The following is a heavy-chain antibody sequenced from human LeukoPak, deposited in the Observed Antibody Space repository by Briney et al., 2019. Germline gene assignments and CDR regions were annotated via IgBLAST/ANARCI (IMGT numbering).Heavy chain of an antibody. CDR2: VYSGGDT. CDR3: AKDRPRRTGDY. CDR1: GFTVSSNY. Sequence: GGSLRLSCAASGFTVSSNYMTWIRQAPGERLEWVSIVYSGGDTYYADSVKGRFTISRDNSKNTLYLQMNSLRAEDTAVYYCAKDRPRRTGDYWGQGTLVTVSS. D-gene: IGHD1-1*01. J-gene: IGHJ4*02. V-gene: IGHV3-53*01.